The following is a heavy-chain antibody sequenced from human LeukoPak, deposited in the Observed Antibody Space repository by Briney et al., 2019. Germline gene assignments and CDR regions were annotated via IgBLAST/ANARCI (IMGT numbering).Heavy chain of an antibody. CDR2: MYYSGST. CDR3: VIMPGY. J-gene: IGHJ4*02. V-gene: IGHV4-39*01. D-gene: IGHD2-2*01. Sequence: SETLSLTCTVSGGSISSSSSYRGWIRQPPGKGLEWIGSMYYSGSTYYNPSLKSRVTISVDTSKNQVSLKLSSVTAADTAVYYCVIMPGYWGQGTLVTVSS. CDR1: GGSISSSSSY.